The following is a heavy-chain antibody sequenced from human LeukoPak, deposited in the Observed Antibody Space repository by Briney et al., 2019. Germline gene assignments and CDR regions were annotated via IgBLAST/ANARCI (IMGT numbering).Heavy chain of an antibody. D-gene: IGHD4-23*01. V-gene: IGHV3-72*01. J-gene: IGHJ3*02. CDR2: TRNKANNYAT. CDR1: GYTFSDHY. Sequence: GGSLRLSCAVPGYTFSDHYIDWVRQAPGKGLEWVGQTRNKANNYATEYAASVKDRFTISRDDSRKSVYLQMDSLKTEDTAVYYCARDRPKDYGGNSGAFDIWGQGTMVTVSS. CDR3: ARDRPKDYGGNSGAFDI.